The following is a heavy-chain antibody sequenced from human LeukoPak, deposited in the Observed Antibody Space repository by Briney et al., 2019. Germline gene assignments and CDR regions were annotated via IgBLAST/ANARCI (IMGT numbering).Heavy chain of an antibody. J-gene: IGHJ4*02. CDR3: ARVPGGSGWQRGRGYYFDY. D-gene: IGHD6-19*01. CDR2: IYHSGST. Sequence: PSQTLSLTCTVSGGSLSSGGYYWSWIRQPPGKGLEWIGYIYHSGSTYYNPSLKSRVTISVDRSKNQFSLKLSSVTAADTAVYYCARVPGGSGWQRGRGYYFDYWGQGTLVTVSS. V-gene: IGHV4-30-2*01. CDR1: GGSLSSGGYY.